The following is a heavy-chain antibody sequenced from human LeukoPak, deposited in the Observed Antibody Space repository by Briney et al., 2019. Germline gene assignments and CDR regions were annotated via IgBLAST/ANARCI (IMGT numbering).Heavy chain of an antibody. CDR3: ARSPHILVVPTAISY. D-gene: IGHD2-2*01. CDR2: ISAYSGNT. J-gene: IGHJ4*02. CDR1: GYTFSSYG. Sequence: ASVKVSCKASGYTFSSYGISWVRQAPGQGLEWMGWISAYSGNTNYAHKFQGRVTMTTDTSTTTAYMELRSLRSDDTAVYYCARSPHILVVPTAISYWGQGTLATVSS. V-gene: IGHV1-18*01.